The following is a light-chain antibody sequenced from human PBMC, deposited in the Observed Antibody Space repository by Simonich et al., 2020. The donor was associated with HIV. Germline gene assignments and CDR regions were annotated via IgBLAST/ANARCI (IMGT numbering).Light chain of an antibody. V-gene: IGKV1-5*03. CDR3: QQYNNWHLT. J-gene: IGKJ4*01. Sequence: DIQMTQSPSTLSASVGDRVTITCRASQSIDRYLALYQQKPGKAPKLLIYKASSLQSEVPSRFSGNGSGIEFTLTISSLQSEDFAVYYCQQYNNWHLTFGGGTKVEIK. CDR2: KAS. CDR1: QSIDRY.